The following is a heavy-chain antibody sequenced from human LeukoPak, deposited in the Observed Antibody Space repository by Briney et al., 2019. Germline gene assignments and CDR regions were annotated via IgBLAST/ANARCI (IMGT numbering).Heavy chain of an antibody. Sequence: GGSLSLSCAASGFTFSSAAMTRVRQAPGKGLEWVSTITGSDDRTYYADSVKGRFTISRDYSKNTLHLQMNSLRVEDTAIYYCAKGPQLGSGYHPDYWGQGTLVTVSS. J-gene: IGHJ4*02. V-gene: IGHV3-23*01. CDR3: AKGPQLGSGYHPDY. CDR1: GFTFSSAA. CDR2: ITGSDDRT. D-gene: IGHD3-22*01.